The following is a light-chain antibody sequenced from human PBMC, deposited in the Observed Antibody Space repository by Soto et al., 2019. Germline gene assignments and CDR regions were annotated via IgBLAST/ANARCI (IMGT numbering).Light chain of an antibody. J-gene: IGKJ1*01. V-gene: IGKV1-5*01. CDR2: DVS. CDR1: QSISNW. CDR3: QHYNSYSRT. Sequence: DIQMTQSPSTLSAFVGDRVTITCRASQSISNWLAWYQQKPGKAPKLLINDVSSLERGVPSRFSGSGSGTESTLSISSLQADDFATYYCQHYNSYSRTFGQGTTVEIK.